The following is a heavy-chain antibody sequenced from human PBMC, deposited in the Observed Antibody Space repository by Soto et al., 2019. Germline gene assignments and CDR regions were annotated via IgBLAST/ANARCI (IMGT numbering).Heavy chain of an antibody. CDR2: INPSGGSA. V-gene: IGHV1-46*01. D-gene: IGHD2-15*01. J-gene: IGHJ4*02. CDR3: AILEPYYFDY. Sequence: ASVKVSCKPSGYTFTSYYLHWVRQAPGQGLEWMGIINPSGGSASYAQKFQGRLTMTSDASTSTVFMELSSLRSEDSAMYYCAILEPYYFDYWGQGTLVTVSS. CDR1: GYTFTSYY.